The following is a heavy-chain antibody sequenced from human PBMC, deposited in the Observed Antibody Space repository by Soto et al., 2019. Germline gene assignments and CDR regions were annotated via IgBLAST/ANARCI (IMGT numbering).Heavy chain of an antibody. V-gene: IGHV1-8*01. Sequence: ASVKGSCKTSGYTFTNYDINWVRQAAGQGLEWMGWMNPKSGYTGSARKFQGRVTLTRDNSMTTAYMELSSLRSDDTAVYYCARCPWNYDILTGYYHDHFDYWGQGTLVTGSS. CDR3: ARCPWNYDILTGYYHDHFDY. CDR2: MNPKSGYT. J-gene: IGHJ4*02. CDR1: GYTFTNYD. D-gene: IGHD3-9*01.